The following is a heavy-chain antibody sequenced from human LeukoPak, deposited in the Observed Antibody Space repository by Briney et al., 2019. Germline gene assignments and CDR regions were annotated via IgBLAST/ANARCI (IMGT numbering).Heavy chain of an antibody. CDR1: GFTFSDYS. Sequence: GGSLRLSCAASGFTFSDYSMNWVRQAPGKGLEWISYIGIDSGNTNYADSVKGRFTISRDNSKNTLYLQMNSLRAEDTAVYYCAKGPLNCSGGSCYSMFVYWGQGTLVTVSS. CDR3: AKGPLNCSGGSCYSMFVY. CDR2: IGIDSGNT. V-gene: IGHV3-48*01. J-gene: IGHJ4*02. D-gene: IGHD2-15*01.